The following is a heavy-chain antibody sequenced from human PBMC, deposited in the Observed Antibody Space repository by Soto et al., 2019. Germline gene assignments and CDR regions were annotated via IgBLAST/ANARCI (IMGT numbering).Heavy chain of an antibody. CDR3: ASARGAFDI. Sequence: GASVKVSCKACGVTFSRYAISWVRQAPGQGLEWMGGIIPIFGTANYAQKFQGRVTITADESTSTAYMELSSLRSEDTAVYSFASARGAFDIWGQGTLVTVSS. CDR1: GVTFSRYA. CDR2: IIPIFGTA. V-gene: IGHV1-69*13. J-gene: IGHJ3*02. D-gene: IGHD3-10*01.